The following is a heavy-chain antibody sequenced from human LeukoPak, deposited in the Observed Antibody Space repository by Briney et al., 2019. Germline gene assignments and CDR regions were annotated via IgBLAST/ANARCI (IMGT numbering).Heavy chain of an antibody. D-gene: IGHD1-26*01. V-gene: IGHV3-23*01. J-gene: IGHJ4*02. CDR2: IIDSGIST. CDR1: GFIFNSYA. CDR3: AKGSRGNYDY. Sequence: GGSLRLSCAASGFIFNSYAMAWLRQAPEKGLEWVSSIIDSGISTYYADSVKGRFTISRDNSKNTLYLQMNSLRAEDTAVYYCAKGSRGNYDYWGQGTLVTVSS.